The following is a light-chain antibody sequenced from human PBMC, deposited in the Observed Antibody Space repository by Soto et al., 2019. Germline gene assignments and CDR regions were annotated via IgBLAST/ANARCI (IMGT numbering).Light chain of an antibody. CDR3: QQNNNWPPGT. J-gene: IGKJ2*01. Sequence: EIVMTQSPATLSVSPGERATLSCRASQSVSSNLAWYQQKPGQAPRLLIYGASTRATGIPARFSGSGSGTEFAHTISSLQSEDFAVYYCQQNNNWPPGTFGEGTKLEIK. V-gene: IGKV3-15*01. CDR2: GAS. CDR1: QSVSSN.